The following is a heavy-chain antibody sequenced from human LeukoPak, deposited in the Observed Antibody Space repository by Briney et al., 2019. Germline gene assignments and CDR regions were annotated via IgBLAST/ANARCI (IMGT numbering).Heavy chain of an antibody. J-gene: IGHJ6*03. Sequence: ASVKVSCKASGGTFSSYAISWVRQAPGQGLEWMGGIIPIFGTANYAQKFQGRVTITADESTSTAYMELSSLRSEDTAVYYCARDIGNLYYYYYMDVWGKGTTVTISS. D-gene: IGHD1-14*01. V-gene: IGHV1-69*13. CDR1: GGTFSSYA. CDR2: IIPIFGTA. CDR3: ARDIGNLYYYYYMDV.